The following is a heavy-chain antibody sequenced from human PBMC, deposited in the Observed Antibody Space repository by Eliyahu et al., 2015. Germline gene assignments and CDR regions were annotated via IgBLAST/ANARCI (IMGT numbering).Heavy chain of an antibody. Sequence: QVQLQESGPGLVKPSETLSLTCTXXGGSISSYYWSWIRQPPGKGLEWIGYIYYSGSTNYNPSLKSRVTISVDTSKNQFSLKLSSVTAADTAVYYCARSPPPQHGYLGYFDYWGQGTLVTVSS. CDR1: GGSISSYY. D-gene: IGHD5-18*01. CDR3: ARSPPPQHGYLGYFDY. V-gene: IGHV4-59*01. J-gene: IGHJ4*02. CDR2: IYYSGST.